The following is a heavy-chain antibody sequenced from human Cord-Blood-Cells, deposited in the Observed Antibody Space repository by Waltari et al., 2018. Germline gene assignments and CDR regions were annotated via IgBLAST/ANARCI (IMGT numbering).Heavy chain of an antibody. CDR3: ATAQRYFGWLLWGWFDP. D-gene: IGHD3-9*01. CDR2: IYPGDSDT. J-gene: IGHJ5*02. V-gene: IGHV5-51*01. CDR1: GYSFTSYW. Sequence: EVQLVQSGAEVKKPGESLKISCKGSGYSFTSYWIGWVRQMPGKGLEWMGIIYPGDSDTTYSPSFQGQVTISADKSISTGYLQWSSLKASDTAMYYCATAQRYFGWLLWGWFDPWGQGTLVTVSS.